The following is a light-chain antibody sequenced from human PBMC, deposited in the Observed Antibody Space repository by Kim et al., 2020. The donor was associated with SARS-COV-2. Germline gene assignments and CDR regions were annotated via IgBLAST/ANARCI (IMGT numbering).Light chain of an antibody. J-gene: IGLJ3*02. CDR3: QAWDTSTAV. V-gene: IGLV3-1*01. CDR1: KLGDKY. Sequence: VSPGQTATITCSGDKLGDKYVCWYQQKPGQSPVVVIYQDTKRPSGIPERFSGSSSGNTATLTISGTQAMDEADYYCQAWDTSTAVFGGGTQLTVL. CDR2: QDT.